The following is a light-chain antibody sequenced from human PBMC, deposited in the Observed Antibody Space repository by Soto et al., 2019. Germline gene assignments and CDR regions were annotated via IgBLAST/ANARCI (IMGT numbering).Light chain of an antibody. CDR2: DAS. J-gene: IGKJ1*01. V-gene: IGKV3-11*01. Sequence: EIVLTQSPATLSLSPGERATLSCRASQSVSSYLAWYQQKPGQAPRLLIYDASNRATGIPARFSGSGSGTDFTLTTGSLEPEDCAVYYCQQRSNWTFGQRTKVEI. CDR3: QQRSNWT. CDR1: QSVSSY.